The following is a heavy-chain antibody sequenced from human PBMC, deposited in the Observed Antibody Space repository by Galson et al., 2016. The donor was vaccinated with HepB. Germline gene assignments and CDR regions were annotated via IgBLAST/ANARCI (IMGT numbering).Heavy chain of an antibody. D-gene: IGHD6-13*01. CDR1: GITFNTYN. V-gene: IGHV3-21*01. Sequence: SLRLSCAASGITFNTYNMVWVRQAPGKGLEWVSYISTSSSPISYRDSVKGRFTISRDNTKNSLYLQLNSLRAEDTAVYYCARVGIGSSWYFDYWAREPWSPSPQ. CDR3: ARVGIGSSWYFDY. CDR2: ISTSSSPI. J-gene: IGHJ4*02.